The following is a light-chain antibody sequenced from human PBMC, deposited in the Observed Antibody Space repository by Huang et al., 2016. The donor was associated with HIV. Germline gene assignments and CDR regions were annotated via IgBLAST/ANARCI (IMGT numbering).Light chain of an antibody. Sequence: VLTQSPGTVSLSPGEGATLPCRASQNISRSYLAWYQQRPGHVPRLLIFDTSSRPTGISDRFSGSGSETDFSLTINKLEPEDFEVYYCQQYGSAPFTFGPGTRVDIK. V-gene: IGKV3-20*01. J-gene: IGKJ3*01. CDR1: QNISRSY. CDR3: QQYGSAPFT. CDR2: DTS.